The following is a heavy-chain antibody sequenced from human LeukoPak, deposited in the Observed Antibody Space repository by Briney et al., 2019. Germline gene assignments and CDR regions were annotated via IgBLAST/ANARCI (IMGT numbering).Heavy chain of an antibody. Sequence: PGGSLRLSCAASGFTFSSYAMSWVRQAPGKGLEWVSSISGSGNWTYYADSVKGRFTISRDNSKNTLFLQMNSLRAEDTAVYYCAKNLYCGGGSCYPSALGMDVWGQGTTVTVSS. J-gene: IGHJ6*02. CDR2: ISGSGNWT. D-gene: IGHD2-15*01. V-gene: IGHV3-23*01. CDR1: GFTFSSYA. CDR3: AKNLYCGGGSCYPSALGMDV.